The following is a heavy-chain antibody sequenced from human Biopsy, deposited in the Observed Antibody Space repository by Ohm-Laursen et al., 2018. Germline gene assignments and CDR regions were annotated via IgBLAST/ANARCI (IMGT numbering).Heavy chain of an antibody. CDR3: ARVRGGFLEWFDY. D-gene: IGHD3-3*01. V-gene: IGHV4-59*07. CDR1: GESMGTYY. Sequence: SDTLSLTCTVSGESMGTYYWSWIRQPPGKVMEWIASIYYSGTTHKNPSLKSQVTISVDTSQGLLSLDLSSVTAADTAVYYCARVRGGFLEWFDYWGQGTLVTVSS. CDR2: IYYSGTT. J-gene: IGHJ5*01.